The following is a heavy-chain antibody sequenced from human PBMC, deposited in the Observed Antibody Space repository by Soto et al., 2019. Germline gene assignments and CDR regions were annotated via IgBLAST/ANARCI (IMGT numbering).Heavy chain of an antibody. J-gene: IGHJ4*02. D-gene: IGHD6-19*01. V-gene: IGHV3-7*05. CDR2: IKQDGGDK. CDR1: GFTFSNYW. Sequence: EVQLVESGGGLVQPGGSLRLSCAASGFTFSNYWMSWVRQAPGKGLEWVANIKQDGGDKYYVDSVKDRFSISRDNAKNSLYLHMNSLRAEDTAVYYCARVQSLAGVYWGQGTLVTVSS. CDR3: ARVQSLAGVY.